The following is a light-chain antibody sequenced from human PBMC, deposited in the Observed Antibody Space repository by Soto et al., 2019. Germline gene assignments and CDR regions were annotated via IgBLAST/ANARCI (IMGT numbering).Light chain of an antibody. J-gene: IGKJ3*01. CDR2: DAS. CDR3: QQRSNWPWA. CDR1: QSVSSY. Sequence: EIVLTQSPATLSLSPGERATLSCRASQSVSSYLAWYQQKPGQAPRLLIYDASNRATGIPARFSGSGSGTDFTLPISSLEPEDFAVYYSQQRSNWPWAFCPGTNVDIK. V-gene: IGKV3-11*01.